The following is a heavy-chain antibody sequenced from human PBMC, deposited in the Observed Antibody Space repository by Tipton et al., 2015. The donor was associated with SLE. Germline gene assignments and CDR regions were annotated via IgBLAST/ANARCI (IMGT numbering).Heavy chain of an antibody. CDR3: ARDFWSGYGSFDS. V-gene: IGHV4-39*07. J-gene: IGHJ4*02. Sequence: TLSLTCTVSGGSIRSSRHFWGWIRQPPGKGLEWIGVLYYSGNTYYNPSLKSRVTISVDTSKNQFSLKLSSVTAADTAVYYCARDFWSGYGSFDSWGQGPRSPSRQ. D-gene: IGHD3-3*01. CDR1: GGSIRSSRHF. CDR2: LYYSGNT.